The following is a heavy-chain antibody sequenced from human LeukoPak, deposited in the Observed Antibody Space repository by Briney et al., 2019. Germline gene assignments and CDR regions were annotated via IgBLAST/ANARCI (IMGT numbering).Heavy chain of an antibody. J-gene: IGHJ4*02. CDR1: GFTFDDYA. CDR3: AKEGGYYDNSGYHRGGFDY. D-gene: IGHD3-22*01. CDR2: ISWSGGSM. V-gene: IGHV3-9*01. Sequence: GGSLRLSCAASGFTFDDYAMHWVRQAPGKGLEWVSGISWSGGSMGYADVVKGRFIISRDNAKSSLYLQMTSLRDEDTALYYCAKEGGYYDNSGYHRGGFDYWDQGPLVTVSS.